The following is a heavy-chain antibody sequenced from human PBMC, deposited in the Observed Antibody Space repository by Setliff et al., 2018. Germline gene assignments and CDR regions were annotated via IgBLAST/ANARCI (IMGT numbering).Heavy chain of an antibody. CDR1: AYIFNSYG. D-gene: IGHD3-10*01. V-gene: IGHV1-18*01. CDR2: ISSYNDNK. J-gene: IGHJ6*02. CDR3: ARVVYYASGSSLSYGMDV. Sequence: ASVKVSCKSSAYIFNSYGISWVRQAPGQGLEWMGWISSYNDNKNYAQKFQGRVTMTTDTSTNTVFMELRSLRSDDTAMFYCARVVYYASGSSLSYGMDVWGQGTAVTVSS.